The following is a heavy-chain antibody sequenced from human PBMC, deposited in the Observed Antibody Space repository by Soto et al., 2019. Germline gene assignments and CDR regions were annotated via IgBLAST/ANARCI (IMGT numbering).Heavy chain of an antibody. CDR3: ARGDREDIAVVIGVRPGEYGVDV. Sequence: QVQLVESGGGVVQPGRSLRLSCAASGFTVRSYAMHWVRQAPGKGLECVAVIVYEGSNKFYRDYVRGRFTISRDNSENTLYLQINRLRYEDTAVYYCARGDREDIAVVIGVRPGEYGVDVWGQGTTVTVSS. CDR1: GFTVRSYA. J-gene: IGHJ6*02. V-gene: IGHV3-30-3*01. CDR2: IVYEGSNK. D-gene: IGHD2-15*01.